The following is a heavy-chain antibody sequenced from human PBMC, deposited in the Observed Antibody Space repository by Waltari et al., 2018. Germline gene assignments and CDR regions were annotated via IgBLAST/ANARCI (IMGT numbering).Heavy chain of an antibody. V-gene: IGHV4-34*01. CDR1: GGSFSGYY. CDR2: INHSGST. J-gene: IGHJ6*03. CDR3: ARGRKDYYYYYYMDV. Sequence: QVQLQQWGAGLLKPSETLSLTCAVYGGSFSGYYWSWIRQPPGKGLEWIGEINHSGSTNDNPARKRRVTISVDTTKNQFSLKLSSVTAADTAVYYCARGRKDYYYYYYMDVWGKGTTVTVSS.